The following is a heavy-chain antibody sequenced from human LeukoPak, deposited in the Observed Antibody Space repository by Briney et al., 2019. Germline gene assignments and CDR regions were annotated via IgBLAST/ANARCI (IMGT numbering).Heavy chain of an antibody. V-gene: IGHV3-7*03. Sequence: PGGSLRLSCAASGFTFSSYWMSWVRQAPGKGLEWVANIKKDGSEKYYVDSVKGRFTISRDNAKNSLYLQMNSLRAEDTALYYCARVYYYGSGSYGGAFDIWGQGTMVTVSS. D-gene: IGHD3-10*01. CDR2: IKKDGSEK. J-gene: IGHJ3*02. CDR1: GFTFSSYW. CDR3: ARVYYYGSGSYGGAFDI.